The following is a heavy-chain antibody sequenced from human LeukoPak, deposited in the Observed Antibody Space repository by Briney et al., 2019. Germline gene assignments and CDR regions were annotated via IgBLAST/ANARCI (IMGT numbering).Heavy chain of an antibody. CDR1: GFTFSSYS. J-gene: IGHJ6*03. V-gene: IGHV3-21*01. CDR2: ISSSSSYI. D-gene: IGHD2-8*01. CDR3: ARDSPYCTNGVCYFVDYYYYYMDV. Sequence: PGGSLRLSCAASGFTFSSYSMNWVRQAPGKGLEWVSSISSSSSYIYYADSVKGRFTISRDNAKNSLYLQMDSLRAEDTAVYYCARDSPYCTNGVCYFVDYYYYYMDVWGKGTTVTVSS.